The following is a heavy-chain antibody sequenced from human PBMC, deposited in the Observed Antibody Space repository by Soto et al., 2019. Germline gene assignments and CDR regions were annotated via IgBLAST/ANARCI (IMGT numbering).Heavy chain of an antibody. CDR3: ARQSAFDGVVAADDAFDI. J-gene: IGHJ3*02. CDR2: MNPNSGNT. CDR1: GYTFTSYD. V-gene: IGHV1-8*01. D-gene: IGHD2-15*01. Sequence: GASVKVSCKASGYTFTSYDINWVRQATGQGLEWMGWMNPNSGNTGYAQKFQGRVTMTRNTSISTAHMELSSLRSEDTAVYYCARQSAFDGVVAADDAFDIWGQGTMVTVSS.